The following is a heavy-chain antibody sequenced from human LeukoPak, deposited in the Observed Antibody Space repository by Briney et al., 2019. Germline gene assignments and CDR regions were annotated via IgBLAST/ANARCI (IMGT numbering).Heavy chain of an antibody. CDR2: IRSKTEGETK. V-gene: IGHV3-15*01. CDR3: ATGVVTGTSR. J-gene: IGHJ4*02. CDR1: GFTFSSYW. Sequence: PGGSLRLSCAASGFTFSSYWMHWVRQAPGKGLEWVARIRSKTEGETKEYAASVKGRFTISRDDSRSRLYLQMNSLKTEDTAVYYCATGVVTGTSRWGQGTLVTVSS. D-gene: IGHD1-1*01.